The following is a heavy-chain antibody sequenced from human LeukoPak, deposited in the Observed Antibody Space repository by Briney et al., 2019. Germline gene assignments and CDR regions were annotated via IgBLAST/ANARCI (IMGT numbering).Heavy chain of an antibody. CDR1: GYTFNSYG. J-gene: IGHJ4*02. V-gene: IGHV1-18*01. CDR2: ISAYNGNT. D-gene: IGHD2-21*01. Sequence: ASVKVSCKASGYTFNSYGLSWVRQAPGQGLEWMGWISAYNGNTNYAQKLQGRVTMTTDTSTSTAYMELRSLRSDDTAVYYCARDQSVGDGVDFDYWGQGTLVTVSS. CDR3: ARDQSVGDGVDFDY.